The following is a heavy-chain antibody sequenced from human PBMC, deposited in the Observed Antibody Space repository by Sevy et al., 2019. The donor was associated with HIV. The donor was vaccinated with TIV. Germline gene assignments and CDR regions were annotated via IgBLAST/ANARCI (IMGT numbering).Heavy chain of an antibody. V-gene: IGHV3-23*01. D-gene: IGHD3-22*01. CDR2: ISGHGGST. Sequence: GGSLRLSCADSGVTFSSYAMSWVRQAPGKGLEWVSTISGHGGSTYYAGAGKGRLTISRDNSKKMVYLQMNSLRAEDTAVYYCAKDSGISAQIVVALGYWGQGTQVTVSS. CDR1: GVTFSSYA. CDR3: AKDSGISAQIVVALGY. J-gene: IGHJ4*02.